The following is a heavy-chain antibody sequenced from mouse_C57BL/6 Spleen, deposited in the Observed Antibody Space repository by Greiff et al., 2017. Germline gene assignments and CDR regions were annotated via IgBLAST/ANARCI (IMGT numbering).Heavy chain of an antibody. V-gene: IGHV1-82*01. CDR3: ARSSDGYYEVAY. D-gene: IGHD2-3*01. J-gene: IGHJ3*01. CDR1: GYAFSSSW. Sequence: VMLVESGPELVKPGASVKISCKASGYAFSSSWMNWVKQRPGKGLEWIGRIYPGDGDTNYNGKFKGKATLTADKSSSTAYMQLSSLTSEDSAVYFCARSSDGYYEVAYWGQGTLVTVSA. CDR2: IYPGDGDT.